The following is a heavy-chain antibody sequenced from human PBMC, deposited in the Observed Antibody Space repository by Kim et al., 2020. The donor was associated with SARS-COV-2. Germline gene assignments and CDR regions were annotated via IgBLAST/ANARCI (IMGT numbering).Heavy chain of an antibody. Sequence: SVKVSCKASGGTFSSYAISWVRQAPGQGLEWMGRIIPILGIANYAQKFQGRVTITADKSTSTAYMELSSLRSEDTAVYYCAIGEHDGYNSQFWLSWGQGTLVTVSS. D-gene: IGHD5-12*01. CDR1: GGTFSSYA. J-gene: IGHJ4*02. CDR3: AIGEHDGYNSQFWLS. V-gene: IGHV1-69*04. CDR2: IIPILGIA.